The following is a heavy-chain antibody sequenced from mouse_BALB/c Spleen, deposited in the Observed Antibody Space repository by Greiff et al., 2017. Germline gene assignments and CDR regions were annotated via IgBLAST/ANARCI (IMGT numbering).Heavy chain of an antibody. D-gene: IGHD1-1*01. CDR3: ARDPFPYYYGSGGFAY. CDR1: GFSLSRYS. CDR2: IWGGGST. Sequence: VMLVESGPGLVAPSQSLSITCTVSGFSLSRYSVHWVRQPPGKGLEWLGMIWGGGSTDYNSALKSRLSISKDNSKSQVFLKMNSLQTDDTAMYYCARDPFPYYYGSGGFAYWGQGTLVTVSA. V-gene: IGHV2-6-4*01. J-gene: IGHJ3*01.